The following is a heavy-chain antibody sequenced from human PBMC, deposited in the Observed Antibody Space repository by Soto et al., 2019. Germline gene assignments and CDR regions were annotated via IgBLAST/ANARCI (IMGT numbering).Heavy chain of an antibody. J-gene: IGHJ5*02. V-gene: IGHV4-30-2*01. Sequence: SETLSLTCAVSGGSISSGGYSWSWIRQPPGKGLEWIGYIYHSGSTYYNPSLKSRVTISVDRSKNQFSLKLSSVTAADTAVYYCAREDYDILTGSRWFDPWGQGTLVTVSS. CDR1: GGSISSGGYS. D-gene: IGHD3-9*01. CDR2: IYHSGST. CDR3: AREDYDILTGSRWFDP.